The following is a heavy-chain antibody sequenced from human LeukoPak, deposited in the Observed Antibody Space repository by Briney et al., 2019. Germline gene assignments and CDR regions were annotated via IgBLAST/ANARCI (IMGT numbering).Heavy chain of an antibody. Sequence: GGSLRLSCAASGFTFSSYSMNWVRQAPGKGLEWVSSISSSSSYIYYADSVKGRFTISRDNAKNSLYLQMNSPRAEDTAVYYCARGRFSGSSDFDYWGQGTLVTVSS. CDR1: GFTFSSYS. J-gene: IGHJ4*02. CDR2: ISSSSSYI. V-gene: IGHV3-21*01. D-gene: IGHD1-26*01. CDR3: ARGRFSGSSDFDY.